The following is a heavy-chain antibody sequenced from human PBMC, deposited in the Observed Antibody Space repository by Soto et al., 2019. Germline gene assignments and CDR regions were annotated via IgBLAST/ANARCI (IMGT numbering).Heavy chain of an antibody. CDR3: AKKLGIDPFGSYGLDV. CDR1: GGNFITFA. V-gene: IGHV1-69*01. J-gene: IGHJ6*02. Sequence: QVELVQSGAEVKKPGSSVKVSCKASGGNFITFAISWVGQAPGQGLEWMGEIIPISSTKKSVHKFQDRVTISADGSSSTVHMELRSLKSEDTAIYFCAKKLGIDPFGSYGLDVWGQGTTVTVSS. D-gene: IGHD7-27*01. CDR2: IIPISSTK.